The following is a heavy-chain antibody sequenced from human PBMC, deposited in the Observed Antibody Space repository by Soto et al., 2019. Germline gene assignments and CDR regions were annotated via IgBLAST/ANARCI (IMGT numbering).Heavy chain of an antibody. D-gene: IGHD2-15*01. Sequence: AGGSLKLSCAASGFPFISYGMHWVRQAPGKGLECVAVILYEGSNKFYRDSVKGRFTISRDNSKNTLYPQINSLRYEDTAVYYCARGDREDIAVVVGARPGEYGVDVWGQGTTVTVSS. CDR2: ILYEGSNK. V-gene: IGHV3-30*10. J-gene: IGHJ6*02. CDR3: ARGDREDIAVVVGARPGEYGVDV. CDR1: GFPFISYG.